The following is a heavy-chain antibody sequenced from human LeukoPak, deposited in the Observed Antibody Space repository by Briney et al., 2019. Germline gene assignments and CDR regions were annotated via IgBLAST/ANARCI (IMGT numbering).Heavy chain of an antibody. CDR1: GGSFSGYY. D-gene: IGHD2-2*02. Sequence: SETLSLTCAVYGGSFSGYYWSWIRQPPGKGLEWIGEINHSGSTNYNPSLKSRVTISVDTSKNQFSLKLSSVTAADTAVYYCARRAKGYCSSTSCYTGGRTIWFDPWGQGTLVTVPS. V-gene: IGHV4-34*01. CDR2: INHSGST. J-gene: IGHJ5*02. CDR3: ARRAKGYCSSTSCYTGGRTIWFDP.